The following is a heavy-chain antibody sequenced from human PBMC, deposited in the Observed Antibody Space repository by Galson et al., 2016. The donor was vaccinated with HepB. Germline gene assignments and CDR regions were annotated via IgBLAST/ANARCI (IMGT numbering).Heavy chain of an antibody. J-gene: IGHJ4*02. D-gene: IGHD3-10*01. CDR1: GFTFSSYG. Sequence: SLRLSCAASGFTFSSYGMHWVRQAPGKGLEWVAVIWYDGSNKYYADSVKGRFTISRDNSKNTLYLQMNSLRVEDSAVYYCAKGKRYSVSGSYYVDYWGQGTLVTVSS. CDR3: AKGKRYSVSGSYYVDY. CDR2: IWYDGSNK. V-gene: IGHV3-33*06.